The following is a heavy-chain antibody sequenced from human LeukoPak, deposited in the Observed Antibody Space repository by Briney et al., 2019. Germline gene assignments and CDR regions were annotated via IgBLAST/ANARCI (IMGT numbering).Heavy chain of an antibody. CDR2: ISGSGGST. CDR3: AKRTGSSGWYDVSDY. D-gene: IGHD6-19*01. V-gene: IGHV3-23*01. Sequence: PGGSLRLSCAASGFTFSSYAMSWVRQAPGKGLEWVSGISGSGGSTYYADSVKGRFTISRDNSKNTLYLQMNSLRAEDTAVYYCAKRTGSSGWYDVSDYWGQGTLVTVSS. J-gene: IGHJ4*02. CDR1: GFTFSSYA.